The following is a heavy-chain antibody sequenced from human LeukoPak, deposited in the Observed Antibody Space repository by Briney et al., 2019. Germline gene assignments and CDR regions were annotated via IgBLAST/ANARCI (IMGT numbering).Heavy chain of an antibody. V-gene: IGHV1-2*02. J-gene: IGHJ4*02. D-gene: IGHD3-9*01. CDR3: AMYYDILTGYFPNY. CDR2: INPNSGGT. CDR1: GYTFTGYY. Sequence: GASVKVSCKASGYTFTGYYMHWVRQAPGQGLEWMGWINPNSGGTNYAQKFQGRVTMTRDTSISTAYMELSRLRSDDTAVYYCAMYYDILTGYFPNYWGQGTLITVSS.